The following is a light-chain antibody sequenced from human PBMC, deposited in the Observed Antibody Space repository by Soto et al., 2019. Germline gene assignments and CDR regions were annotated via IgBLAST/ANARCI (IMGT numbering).Light chain of an antibody. V-gene: IGLV2-14*01. CDR1: SSDVGGFNY. J-gene: IGLJ2*01. Sequence: QSVLTQPASVSGSTGQSITISCTGTSSDVGGFNYVSWYQQHPGKAPKLMIYDVNNRPSGVSNRLSGSKSGNTASLTISGLQAEDEADYYCSSYTSSSTVVFGGGTKLTVL. CDR3: SSYTSSSTVV. CDR2: DVN.